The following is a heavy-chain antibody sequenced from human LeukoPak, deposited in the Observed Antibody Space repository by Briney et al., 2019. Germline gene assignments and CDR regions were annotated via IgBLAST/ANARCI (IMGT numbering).Heavy chain of an antibody. J-gene: IGHJ4*02. D-gene: IGHD6-19*01. CDR3: ARHSGSGWQALGY. CDR2: TSYNGNT. CDR1: SYTFSNYG. V-gene: IGHV1-18*04. Sequence: ASVKVSCKASSYTFSNYGISWVRQAPGLGLEWMGWTSYNGNTNYAQKFQDRVTMTTDTSTTTACMELRSLESDDTAVYYCARHSGSGWQALGYWGQGTLVTVSS.